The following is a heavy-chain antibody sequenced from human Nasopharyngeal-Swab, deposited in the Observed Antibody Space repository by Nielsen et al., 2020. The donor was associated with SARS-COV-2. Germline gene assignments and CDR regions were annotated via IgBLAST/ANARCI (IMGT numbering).Heavy chain of an antibody. V-gene: IGHV4-34*01. CDR1: GFTVSSNY. D-gene: IGHD7-27*01. CDR3: ARGRPSLGKVGYFDL. Sequence: ESLKISCAASGFTVSSNYMSWVRQAPGKGLEWIGEINHSGSTNYNPSLKSRVTISVDTSKNQFSLKLSSVTAADTAVYYCARGRPSLGKVGYFDLWGRGTLVTVSS. J-gene: IGHJ2*01. CDR2: INHSGST.